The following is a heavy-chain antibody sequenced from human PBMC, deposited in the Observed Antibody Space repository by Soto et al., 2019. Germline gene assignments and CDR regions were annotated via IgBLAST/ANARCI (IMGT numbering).Heavy chain of an antibody. J-gene: IGHJ4*02. Sequence: PGGSLRLSCAASGFTFSSYAIHWVRQPPGRGLEWVAVISYDGSSTYYTDSVKGRVTISRDNSKNTLYLQMDSLRGDDTAVYSCARDSQPHRLMNHFDCWGQGP. D-gene: IGHD2-21*02. V-gene: IGHV3-30-3*01. CDR2: ISYDGSST. CDR1: GFTFSSYA. CDR3: ARDSQPHRLMNHFDC.